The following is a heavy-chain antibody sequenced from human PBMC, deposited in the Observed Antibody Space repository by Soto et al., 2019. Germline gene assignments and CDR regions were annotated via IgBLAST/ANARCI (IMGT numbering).Heavy chain of an antibody. Sequence: GGSLRLSCAASGFTFSSYSMNWVRQAPGKGLEWVSSISSSSSYIYYADSVKGRFTISRDNAKNSLYLQMNSLRAEDTAVYYCAREDVVPAAMDVWGQGTTVTVSS. J-gene: IGHJ6*02. V-gene: IGHV3-21*01. CDR2: ISSSSSYI. D-gene: IGHD2-2*01. CDR1: GFTFSSYS. CDR3: AREDVVPAAMDV.